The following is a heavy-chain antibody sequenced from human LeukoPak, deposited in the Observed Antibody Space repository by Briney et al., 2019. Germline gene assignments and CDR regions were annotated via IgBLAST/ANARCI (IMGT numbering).Heavy chain of an antibody. D-gene: IGHD5-18*01. Sequence: KPSETLSLACTVSGGSISSYYWSWIRQPAGKGLEWIGRIYTSGSTNYNPSLKSRVTMSVDTSKDQFSLKLSSVTAADTAVYYCAGRGYSYGSNTYYYYYGMDVWGQGTTVTVSS. V-gene: IGHV4-4*07. J-gene: IGHJ6*02. CDR2: IYTSGST. CDR1: GGSISSYY. CDR3: AGRGYSYGSNTYYYYYGMDV.